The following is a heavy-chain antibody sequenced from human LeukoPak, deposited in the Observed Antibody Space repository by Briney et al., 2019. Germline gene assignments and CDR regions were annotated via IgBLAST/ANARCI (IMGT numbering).Heavy chain of an antibody. Sequence: GGSLRLSCAASGFTFSSYGMHWVRQAPGKGLEWVAFIRYDGSNKYYADSVKGRFTISRDNAKNSLYLQMNSLRAEDTAVYYCARALRVRGVINFDYWGQGTLVTVSS. D-gene: IGHD3-10*01. V-gene: IGHV3-30*02. J-gene: IGHJ4*02. CDR1: GFTFSSYG. CDR2: IRYDGSNK. CDR3: ARALRVRGVINFDY.